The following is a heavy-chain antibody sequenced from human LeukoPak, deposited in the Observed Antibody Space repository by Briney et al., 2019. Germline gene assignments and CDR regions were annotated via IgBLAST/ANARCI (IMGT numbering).Heavy chain of an antibody. CDR1: GGTFSSYA. D-gene: IGHD3-22*01. CDR3: ARDRGDYYYDSSGYSDY. J-gene: IGHJ4*02. Sequence: GASVKVSCKASGGTFSSYAISWVRQAPGQGLEWMGWISAYNGNTNYAQKLQGRVTMTTDTSTSTAYMELRSLRSDDTAVYYCARDRGDYYYDSSGYSDYWGRGTLVTVSS. CDR2: ISAYNGNT. V-gene: IGHV1-18*01.